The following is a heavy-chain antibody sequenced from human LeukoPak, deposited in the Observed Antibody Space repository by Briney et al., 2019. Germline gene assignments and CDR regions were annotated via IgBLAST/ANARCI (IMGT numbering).Heavy chain of an antibody. D-gene: IGHD3-22*01. Sequence: GGSLRLSCAASGFTFSSYGMSWVRQAPGKGLEWVSAISSSSSTIYYADSVKGRFTISRDNAKNSLYLQLNSLRAEDTAVYYCARVLHKRNYDSSDYYGSWGQGTLVTVSS. CDR2: ISSSSSTI. CDR1: GFTFSSYG. V-gene: IGHV3-48*01. CDR3: ARVLHKRNYDSSDYYGS. J-gene: IGHJ5*02.